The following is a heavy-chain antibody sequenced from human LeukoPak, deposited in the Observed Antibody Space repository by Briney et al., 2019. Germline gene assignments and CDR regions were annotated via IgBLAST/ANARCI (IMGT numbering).Heavy chain of an antibody. D-gene: IGHD2-21*01. J-gene: IGHJ6*02. Sequence: GGSLRLSCTASGFTFGDYAMTWVRQAPGKGLEWVGFIRSKAYGATMEYAASVEGRFTISRDDYKSIAYLLMNSLKTEDTAVYYCARGPSGLWRYNGMDVWGQGTTVTVSS. V-gene: IGHV3-49*04. CDR2: IRSKAYGATM. CDR1: GFTFGDYA. CDR3: ARGPSGLWRYNGMDV.